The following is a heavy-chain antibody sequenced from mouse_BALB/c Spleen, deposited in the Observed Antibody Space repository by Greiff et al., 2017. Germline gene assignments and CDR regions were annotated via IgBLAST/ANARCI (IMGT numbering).Heavy chain of an antibody. J-gene: IGHJ2*01. CDR2: ISYSGST. V-gene: IGHV3-2*02. CDR1: GYSITSDYA. Sequence: EVQLQQSGPGLVKPSQSLSLTCTVTGYSITSDYAWNVNRQPPGNILGWRGYISYSGSTSYNPSLKSRITITRDTSKNQFFLQLNSVTTEDTATYYCASEGDYFDYWGQGTTLTVSS. CDR3: ASEGDYFDY.